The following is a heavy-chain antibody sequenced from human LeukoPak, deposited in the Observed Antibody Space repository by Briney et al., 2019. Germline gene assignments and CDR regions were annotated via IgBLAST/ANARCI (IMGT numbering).Heavy chain of an antibody. Sequence: GGSLRLSCAASGFTVSSNYMSWVRQAPGKGLEWVSVIYSGGSTYYADSVKGRFTISRDNSKNTLYLQMNSLRAEDTAVYYRAVVPAARLDFDYWRQETLLTVSS. CDR2: IYSGGST. J-gene: IGHJ4*02. D-gene: IGHD2-2*01. V-gene: IGHV3-53*01. CDR3: AVVPAARLDFDY. CDR1: GFTVSSNY.